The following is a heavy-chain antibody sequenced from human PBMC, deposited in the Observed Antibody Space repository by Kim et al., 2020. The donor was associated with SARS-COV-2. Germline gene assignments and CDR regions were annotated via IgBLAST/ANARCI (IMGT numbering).Heavy chain of an antibody. CDR2: ISWNSGSI. D-gene: IGHD2-2*01. J-gene: IGHJ6*02. V-gene: IGHV3-9*01. Sequence: GGSLRLSCAASGFTFGDYAMHWVRQAPGKGLEWVSGISWNSGSIGYADSVKGRFTISRDNAKNSLYLQMNSLRAEDTALYYCAKERYCSSTSCYGYYYYYGMDVWGQGTTVTVSS. CDR1: GFTFGDYA. CDR3: AKERYCSSTSCYGYYYYYGMDV.